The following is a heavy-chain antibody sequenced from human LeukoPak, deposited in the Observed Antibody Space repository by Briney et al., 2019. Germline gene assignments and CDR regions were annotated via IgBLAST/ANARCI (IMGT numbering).Heavy chain of an antibody. Sequence: ASVKVSCKASGYTFTSYGISWVRQAPGQGLEWMGWISAYNGNTNYAQKLQGRVTMTTDTSTSTAYMELRSLRSDDTAVYYCARVSPIYQLFFWFDPWGQGTLVTVSS. CDR1: GYTFTSYG. CDR2: ISAYNGNT. D-gene: IGHD2-2*01. V-gene: IGHV1-18*01. CDR3: ARVSPIYQLFFWFDP. J-gene: IGHJ5*02.